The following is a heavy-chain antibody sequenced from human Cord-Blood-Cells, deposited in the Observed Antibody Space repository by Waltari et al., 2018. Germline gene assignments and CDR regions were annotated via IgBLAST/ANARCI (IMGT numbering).Heavy chain of an antibody. CDR2: IIPILGIA. J-gene: IGHJ4*02. V-gene: IGHV1-69*10. Sequence: QVQLVQSGAEVKKPGSSVKVSCKASGGTFSSYAISWVRQAPGQGLEWMGGIIPILGIANYAQKCQGRVMITADESTSTAYMGLSSLRSEDTAVCYCAGESVAVAGRGFDYWGQGTLVTVSS. D-gene: IGHD6-19*01. CDR3: AGESVAVAGRGFDY. CDR1: GGTFSSYA.